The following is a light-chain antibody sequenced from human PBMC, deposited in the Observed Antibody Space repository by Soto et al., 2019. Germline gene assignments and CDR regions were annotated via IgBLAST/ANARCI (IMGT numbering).Light chain of an antibody. J-gene: IGLJ2*01. V-gene: IGLV2-14*01. CDR3: TSYASSTSLV. CDR2: EVS. Sequence: QSALTQPASVSGSPGQSIILSCTGTSSDVGDYKYVSWYQQNPGKAPKLIIYEVSNLPSGVSSRFSGSKSGNTASLTISGLEYEDEDDYDCTSYASSTSLVLGGGTKLTVL. CDR1: SSDVGDYKY.